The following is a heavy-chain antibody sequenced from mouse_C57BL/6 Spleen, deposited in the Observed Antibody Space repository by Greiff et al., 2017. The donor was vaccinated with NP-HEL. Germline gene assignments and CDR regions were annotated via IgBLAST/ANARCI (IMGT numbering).Heavy chain of an antibody. CDR3: ARSEYDPAWFAY. CDR2: INPSSGYT. CDR1: GYTFTSYT. V-gene: IGHV1-4*01. J-gene: IGHJ3*01. D-gene: IGHD2-10*02. Sequence: VQLQQSGAELARPGASVKMSCKASGYTFTSYTMHWVKQRPGQGLEWIGYINPSSGYTKYNQKFKDKATLTADKSYSTAYMQLSSLTSEDSAVYYCARSEYDPAWFAYWGQGTLVTVSA.